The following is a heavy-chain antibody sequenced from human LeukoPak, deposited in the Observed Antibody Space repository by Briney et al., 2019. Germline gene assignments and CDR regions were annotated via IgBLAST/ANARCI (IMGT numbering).Heavy chain of an antibody. CDR1: GGSISSGSYY. D-gene: IGHD3-22*01. J-gene: IGHJ3*02. Sequence: SETLSLTCTVSGGSISSGSYYWSWIRQPAGKGLEWIGRIYTSGSTNYNPSLKGRVTISVDTSKNQFSLKLSSVTAADTAVYYCAAGYASSANDAFDIWGQGTMVTVSS. CDR2: IYTSGST. V-gene: IGHV4-61*02. CDR3: AAGYASSANDAFDI.